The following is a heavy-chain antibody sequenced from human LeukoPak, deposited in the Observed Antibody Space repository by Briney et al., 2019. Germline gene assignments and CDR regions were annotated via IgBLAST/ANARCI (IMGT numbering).Heavy chain of an antibody. CDR3: ARDRYGDENY. Sequence: PGGSLRLSCAASGFTFSSYEMNWVRQAPGKGLEWVSYISSSGDSIYYADSVKGRFTISRDNAKKSLYLQMNSLRDEDTGVYYCARDRYGDENYWGQGTLVTVSS. CDR2: ISSSGDSI. CDR1: GFTFSSYE. J-gene: IGHJ4*02. D-gene: IGHD4-17*01. V-gene: IGHV3-48*03.